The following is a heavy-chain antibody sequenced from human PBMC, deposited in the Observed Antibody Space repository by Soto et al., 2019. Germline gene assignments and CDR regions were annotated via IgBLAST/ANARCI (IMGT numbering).Heavy chain of an antibody. V-gene: IGHV4-30-4*01. CDR1: GGSISSGDYY. CDR2: IYYSGST. CDR3: ARDLSYDYVWGSYRYTGAFDI. Sequence: SETQSLTCTVSGGSISSGDYYWSWIRHPPGKGLEWVGYIYYSGSTYYNPSLKSRVTISVDTSKNQFSLKLSSVTAADTAVYYCARDLSYDYVWGSYRYTGAFDIWGQGTMVTLSS. D-gene: IGHD3-16*02. J-gene: IGHJ3*02.